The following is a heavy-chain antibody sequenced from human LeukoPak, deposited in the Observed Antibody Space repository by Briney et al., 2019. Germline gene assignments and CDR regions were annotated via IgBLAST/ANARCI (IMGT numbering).Heavy chain of an antibody. CDR2: IIPIFGTA. J-gene: IGHJ4*02. CDR1: GGTFSSYA. V-gene: IGHV1-69*13. D-gene: IGHD3-10*01. CDR3: ARETQYYYGSGSYFDY. Sequence: ASVTVSCKASGGTFSSYAISWVRQAPGQGLEWMGGIIPIFGTANYAQKFQGRVTITADESTSTAYMELSSLRSEDTAVYYCARETQYYYGSGSYFDYWGQGTLVTVSS.